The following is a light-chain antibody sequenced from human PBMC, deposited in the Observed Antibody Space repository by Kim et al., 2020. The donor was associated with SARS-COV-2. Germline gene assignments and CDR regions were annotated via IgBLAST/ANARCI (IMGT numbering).Light chain of an antibody. CDR3: LEDNDYPRT. CDR2: TAS. J-gene: IGKJ1*01. Sequence: AIQMTQSPSSLSASVGDRVTITRRGSKGIRKDLGWYQQKPGKAPKLLIYTASTLQSGDPSRFSGSGSGTDFTLTSSSLQPEDFTTYYCLEDNDYPRTIGQG. V-gene: IGKV1-6*01. CDR1: KGIRKD.